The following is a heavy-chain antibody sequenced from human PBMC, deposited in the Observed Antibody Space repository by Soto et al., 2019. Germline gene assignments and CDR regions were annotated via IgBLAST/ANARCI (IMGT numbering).Heavy chain of an antibody. CDR1: GFTFSSYW. CDR2: INSDGSST. J-gene: IGHJ4*02. V-gene: IGHV3-74*01. D-gene: IGHD6-19*01. CDR3: ARVWLGIYGLDY. Sequence: EVQLVESGGGLVQPGGSLRLSCAASGFTFSSYWMHWVRQAPGKGLVWVSRINSDGSSTSYADSVKGRFTISRDNAKNTLYLQMNRLRAEDTAVYYCARVWLGIYGLDYWGQGTLVTVSS.